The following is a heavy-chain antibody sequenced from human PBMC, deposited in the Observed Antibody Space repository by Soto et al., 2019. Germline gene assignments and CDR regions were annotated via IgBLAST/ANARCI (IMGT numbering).Heavy chain of an antibody. CDR3: RRSSRYNTDV. V-gene: IGHV4-39*01. Sequence: QLQLQESGPGLVKPSETLSLTCTVSGGSIRSSSYWGWIRQPPGKGLEWIGSIYSIGSSYFNPSVKGLLPISAYTSKNQFALDFHSVTATYTAVYYCRRSSRYNTDVWGPGATVTISS. J-gene: IGHJ6*02. CDR1: GGSIRSSSY. D-gene: IGHD2-2*01. CDR2: IYSIGSS.